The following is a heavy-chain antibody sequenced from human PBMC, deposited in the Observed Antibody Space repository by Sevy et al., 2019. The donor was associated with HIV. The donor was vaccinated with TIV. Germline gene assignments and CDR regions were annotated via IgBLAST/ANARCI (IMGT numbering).Heavy chain of an antibody. D-gene: IGHD6-19*01. CDR2: ISGSGGST. CDR3: ATSFGIAVAGYYRGESYYYGMDV. V-gene: IGHV3-23*01. J-gene: IGHJ6*02. CDR1: GFTFSSYA. Sequence: GGSLRLSCAASGFTFSSYAMSWVRQAPGKGLEWVSAISGSGGSTYYADSVKGRFTISRDNSKNTHYLQMNSLRAEDTAVYYCATSFGIAVAGYYRGESYYYGMDVWGQGTTFTVSS.